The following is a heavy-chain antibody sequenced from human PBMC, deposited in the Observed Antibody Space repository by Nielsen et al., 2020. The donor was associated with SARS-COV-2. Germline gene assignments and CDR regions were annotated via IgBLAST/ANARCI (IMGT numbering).Heavy chain of an antibody. V-gene: IGHV4-4*02. D-gene: IGHD6-19*01. Sequence: SETLSLTCEVSADSITSARWWSWVRQPPGMGLEWIGKVYHSGSTNYNPSFMSRVAISVDRSKNQFSLKLFSVTAADTAVYYCARGVGDSGWYADYYYYYMDVWGKGTTVTVSS. CDR3: ARGVGDSGWYADYYYYYMDV. CDR1: ADSITSARW. CDR2: VYHSGST. J-gene: IGHJ6*03.